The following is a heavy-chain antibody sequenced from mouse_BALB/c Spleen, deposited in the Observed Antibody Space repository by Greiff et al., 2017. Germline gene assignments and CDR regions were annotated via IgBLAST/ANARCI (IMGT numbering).Heavy chain of an antibody. CDR3: ARSGSESKYDAMDY. CDR1: GFTFSSFG. Sequence: EVKLVESGGGLVQPGGSRKLSCAASGFTFSSFGMHWVRQAPEKGLEWVAYISSGSSTIYYADTVKGRFTISRDNPKNTLFLQMTSLRSEDTAMYYCARSGSESKYDAMDYWGQGTSVTVSS. CDR2: ISSGSSTI. J-gene: IGHJ4*01. V-gene: IGHV5-17*02. D-gene: IGHD1-1*01.